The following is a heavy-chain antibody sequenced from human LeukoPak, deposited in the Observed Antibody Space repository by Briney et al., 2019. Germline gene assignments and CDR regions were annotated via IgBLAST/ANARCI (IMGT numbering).Heavy chain of an antibody. J-gene: IGHJ4*02. CDR2: IHHTGKN. CDR1: GDSITSYY. V-gene: IGHV4-59*01. CDR3: AKWHERLLAFDS. D-gene: IGHD1-1*01. Sequence: PSETLSLTCTVSGDSITSYYWNWVRQSPEKGLEWIGYIHHTGKNYYNPSLKSRITMSVDTSKSQFFLKLGSVTAADTAVYYCAKWHERLLAFDSWGQGTLVTVSS.